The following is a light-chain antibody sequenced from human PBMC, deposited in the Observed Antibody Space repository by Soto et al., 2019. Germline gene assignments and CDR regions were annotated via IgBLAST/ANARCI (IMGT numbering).Light chain of an antibody. CDR3: LQYSSHSWT. V-gene: IGKV1-17*01. Sequence: DIQMTQSPPSLSASVGDRVTITCRASQGIRNDLGWYQQKPGKAPKRLIYGSSSLQSGVPSRFSGSGSGTEFTLTISRLQPDDVATYYCLQYSSHSWTFGQGTKVDIK. CDR2: GSS. CDR1: QGIRND. J-gene: IGKJ1*01.